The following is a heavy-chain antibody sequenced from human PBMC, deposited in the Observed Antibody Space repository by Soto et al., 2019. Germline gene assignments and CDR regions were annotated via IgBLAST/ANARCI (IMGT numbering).Heavy chain of an antibody. CDR2: MNPNSGNT. V-gene: IGHV1-8*01. Sequence: QVQLVQSGAEVKKPGASVKVSCKASGYTFTSYDISWVRQATGQGLEWMGWMNPNSGNTGYAQKFQGRVTMTRNTSISTAYMELSSLRSEDTAVYYCAREVVVYCSSTSCYGEDYWGQGTLVTVSS. J-gene: IGHJ4*02. CDR1: GYTFTSYD. CDR3: AREVVVYCSSTSCYGEDY. D-gene: IGHD2-2*01.